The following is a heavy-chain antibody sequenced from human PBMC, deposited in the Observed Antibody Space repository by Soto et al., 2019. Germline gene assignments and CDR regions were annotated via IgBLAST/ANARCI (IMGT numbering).Heavy chain of an antibody. CDR2: INPTSGGT. Sequence: QVQLVQSGAEAKKPGASVKVSCKTSGYTFAAYYIHWIRQAPGQGLEWMGWINPTSGGTVYAQNFQDRVTMTRDTSISTAYMELRRLNSDDTAVYYCARDPDYGDYWGYVFDSWGQGTPVTVSS. J-gene: IGHJ4*02. D-gene: IGHD4-17*01. CDR1: GYTFAAYY. V-gene: IGHV1-2*02. CDR3: ARDPDYGDYWGYVFDS.